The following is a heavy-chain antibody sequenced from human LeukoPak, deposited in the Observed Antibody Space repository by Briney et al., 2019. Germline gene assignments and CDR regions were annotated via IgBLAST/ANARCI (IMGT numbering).Heavy chain of an antibody. V-gene: IGHV3-74*01. Sequence: GGSLRLSCAASGNYWMHWVRQAPGKGLVWVSHINSDGSWTSYADSVKGRFTISKDNAKNTVYQQMNNLRAEDTAVYYCVSFYETYWGRGTLVTVSS. D-gene: IGHD2-2*01. J-gene: IGHJ4*02. CDR2: INSDGSWT. CDR3: VSFYETY. CDR1: GNYW.